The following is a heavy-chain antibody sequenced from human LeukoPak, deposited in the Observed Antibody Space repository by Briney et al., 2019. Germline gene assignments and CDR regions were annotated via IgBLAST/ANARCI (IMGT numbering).Heavy chain of an antibody. D-gene: IGHD2-15*01. CDR3: AKPNIVVVVAAFDY. Sequence: PGGSLRLSCAASGFTFSSYAMSWVRQAPGKGLEWVSAISGSGGSTYYADSVKGRFTISRDNSKNTLYLQMNSLRAEDTAVHYCAKPNIVVVVAAFDYWGQGTLVTVSS. CDR1: GFTFSSYA. J-gene: IGHJ4*02. V-gene: IGHV3-23*01. CDR2: ISGSGGST.